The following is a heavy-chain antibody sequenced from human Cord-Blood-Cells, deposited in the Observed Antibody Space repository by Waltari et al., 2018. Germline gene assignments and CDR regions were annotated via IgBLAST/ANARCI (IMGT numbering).Heavy chain of an antibody. J-gene: IGHJ4*02. CDR3: ARGEDVLLWFRELSTWADY. D-gene: IGHD3-10*01. V-gene: IGHV4-34*01. CDR2: INHSGST. CDR1: GGSFSGYY. Sequence: QVQLQQWGAGLLKPSETLSLTCAVYGGSFSGYYWRWIRKPPGKGLEWIGEINHSGSTNYNPSLKGQVTISVDTAKNQFSLKLGSVTAADTAVYYCARGEDVLLWFRELSTWADYWGQGTLVTVSS.